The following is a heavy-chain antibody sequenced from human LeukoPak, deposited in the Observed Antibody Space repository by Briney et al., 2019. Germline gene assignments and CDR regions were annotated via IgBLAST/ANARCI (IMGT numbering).Heavy chain of an antibody. CDR3: ARDWGYSGSYSSPFWFDP. D-gene: IGHD1-26*01. J-gene: IGHJ5*02. V-gene: IGHV3-21*01. CDR1: GFTFSSYS. CDR2: ISRSSSYI. Sequence: GGSLRLSCAASGFTFSSYSMNWVRQAPGKGLEWVSSISRSSSYIYYADSVKGRFTISRDNTKNSLYLQMNSLRAEDTAVYYCARDWGYSGSYSSPFWFDPWGQGTLVTVSS.